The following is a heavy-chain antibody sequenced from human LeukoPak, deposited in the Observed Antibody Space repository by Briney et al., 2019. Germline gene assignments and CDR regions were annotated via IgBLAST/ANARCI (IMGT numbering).Heavy chain of an antibody. Sequence: ASVKVSCKASGYTFTSYAMNWVRQAPGQGLEWMGWINTSTGNPTYAQGFAGRFVFSLDTSVSTAYLQISSLKAEDTAVYYCAKEGTYGSSWSLDYWGEGTLVTVSS. CDR3: AKEGTYGSSWSLDY. V-gene: IGHV7-4-1*02. CDR2: INTSTGNP. J-gene: IGHJ4*02. D-gene: IGHD6-13*01. CDR1: GYTFTSYA.